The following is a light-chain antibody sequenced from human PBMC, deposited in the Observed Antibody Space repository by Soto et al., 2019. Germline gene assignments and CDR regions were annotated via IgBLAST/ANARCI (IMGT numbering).Light chain of an antibody. Sequence: QSVLTQPPSLSGVPGQRVTISCTGSSSNIGAGYDVHWYQQLPGTAPKLLIYGNSNRPSGVPDRFSGSKSGNTASLAVSGLQAEDEADYYCNSYAGSNNLVFGGGTKVTVL. CDR3: NSYAGSNNLV. CDR1: SSNIGAGYD. J-gene: IGLJ2*01. CDR2: GNS. V-gene: IGLV1-40*01.